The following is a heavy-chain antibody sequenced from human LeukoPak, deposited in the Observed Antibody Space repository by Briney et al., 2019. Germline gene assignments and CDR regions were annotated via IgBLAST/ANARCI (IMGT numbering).Heavy chain of an antibody. J-gene: IGHJ4*02. CDR3: ARLYPYSSSWVDY. V-gene: IGHV4-39*07. CDR2: IYYSGST. Sequence: SETLSLTCTVSGGSVSSSSYYWGWIRQPPGKGLEWIGSIYYSGSTYYNPSLKSRVTISVDTSKNQFSLKLSSVTAADTAVYYCARLYPYSSSWVDYWGQGTLVTVSS. CDR1: GGSVSSSSYY. D-gene: IGHD6-13*01.